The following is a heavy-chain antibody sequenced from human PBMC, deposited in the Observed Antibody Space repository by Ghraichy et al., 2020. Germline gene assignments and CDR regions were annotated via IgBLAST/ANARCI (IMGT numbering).Heavy chain of an antibody. J-gene: IGHJ4*02. CDR1: GFTFSSYA. D-gene: IGHD3-3*01. CDR2: ISGSGGST. Sequence: GESLNISCAASGFTFSSYAMSWVRQAPGKGLEWVSGISGSGGSTYYADSVKGRFTISRDNSKNTVYLQINSLRAEDTAVYYCATDRPGVVITLGYWGQGTLVTVSS. V-gene: IGHV3-23*01. CDR3: ATDRPGVVITLGY.